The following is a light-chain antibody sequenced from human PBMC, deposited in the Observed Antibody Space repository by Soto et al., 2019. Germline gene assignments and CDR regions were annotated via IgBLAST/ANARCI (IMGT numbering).Light chain of an antibody. CDR2: EVS. CDR3: SAYAGSPYLYV. Sequence: QSVLTQPPSASGSPGQSVTISCTGTSFDVGGYNYVSWYQQHPGKAPQVLMYEVSKRPSGAPDRFSGSKSGNTASLTVSGLQAEDEADYYCSAYAGSPYLYVFGSGTKVTVL. CDR1: SFDVGGYNY. J-gene: IGLJ1*01. V-gene: IGLV2-8*01.